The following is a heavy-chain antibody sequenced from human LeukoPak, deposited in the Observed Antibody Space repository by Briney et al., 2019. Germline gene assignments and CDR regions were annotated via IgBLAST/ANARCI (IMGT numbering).Heavy chain of an antibody. Sequence: GASVKVSCKVSGYTLTELSMHWVRQAPGKGLEWMGGFDPEDGETIYAQKFQGRVTMTEDTSTDTAYMELSSLRSEDTAVYYCATRGLRFGELPFDYWGQGTLVTVSS. J-gene: IGHJ4*02. CDR1: GYTLTELS. CDR2: FDPEDGET. D-gene: IGHD3-10*01. V-gene: IGHV1-24*01. CDR3: ATRGLRFGELPFDY.